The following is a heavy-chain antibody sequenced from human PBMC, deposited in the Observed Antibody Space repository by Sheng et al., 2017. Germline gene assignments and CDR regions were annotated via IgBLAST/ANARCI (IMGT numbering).Heavy chain of an antibody. V-gene: IGHV3-21*01. CDR3: VRGNVGATSGMGV. CDR1: GFSFFDFT. Sequence: EVQLVESGGGLVKPGGSLRLSCASSGFSFFDFTMNWVRQGPGKGLEWVSTITTVSEKMYYADSVKGRFTVSRDNAKGSLDLQMDSLRVEDTGVYFCVRGNVGATSGMGVWGQGTTVIVSS. J-gene: IGHJ6*02. CDR2: ITTVSEKM. D-gene: IGHD1-26*01.